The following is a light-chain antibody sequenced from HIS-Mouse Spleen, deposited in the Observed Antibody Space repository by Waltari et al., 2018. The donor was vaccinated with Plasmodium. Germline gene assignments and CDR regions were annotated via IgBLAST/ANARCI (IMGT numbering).Light chain of an antibody. J-gene: IGKJ1*01. CDR2: DAS. Sequence: AIQLTQSPSSLSASVGDRVTITCRASQGISSALAWYQQKPGKAPKLLIYDASSLESGVPSRFSGSGSGTYFTLTISSLQPEDFATYYCQQFNSYPQTFGQGTKVEIK. CDR1: QGISSA. CDR3: QQFNSYPQT. V-gene: IGKV1-13*02.